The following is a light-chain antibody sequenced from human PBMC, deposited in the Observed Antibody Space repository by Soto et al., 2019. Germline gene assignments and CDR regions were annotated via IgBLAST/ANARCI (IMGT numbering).Light chain of an antibody. CDR1: NSDVGSYNL. CDR2: EVT. Sequence: QSVLTQPASVSGSPRQSITISCTGTNSDVGSYNLVSWFQQHPGKAPKLVIYEVTKRPSGVSDRFSGSKSGNTASLTISGLRAEDEADYYCFSYAGDSVYVFGTGTKATVL. J-gene: IGLJ1*01. V-gene: IGLV2-23*02. CDR3: FSYAGDSVYV.